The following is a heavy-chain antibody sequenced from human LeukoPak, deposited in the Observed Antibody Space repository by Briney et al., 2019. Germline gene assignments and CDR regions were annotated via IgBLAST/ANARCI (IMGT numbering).Heavy chain of an antibody. V-gene: IGHV3-21*01. D-gene: IGHD3-10*02. CDR3: AELGITMIGGV. CDR2: ISSSSSSYI. J-gene: IGHJ6*04. CDR1: GFTFSSYS. Sequence: GGSLRLSCAASGFTFSSYSMNWVRQAPGKGLEWVSSISSSSSSYIYYADSVKGRFTISRDNAKNSLYLQMNSLRAEDTAVYYCAELGITMIGGVWGKGTTVTISS.